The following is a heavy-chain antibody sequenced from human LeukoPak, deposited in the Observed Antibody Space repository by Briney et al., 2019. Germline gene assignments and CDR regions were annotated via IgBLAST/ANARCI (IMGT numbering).Heavy chain of an antibody. V-gene: IGHV3-23*01. D-gene: IGHD2-2*01. CDR3: AKLPREYCSSTSCPNWFDT. Sequence: PGGSQRLSCAASGFSFSSYAMTWVRQAQGQGQEWVSALSASGGTTYYADSVKGRFTTSRDNSRNTLYLHMNSLRAEDTAVYYCAKLPREYCSSTSCPNWFDTWGQGTLVSVSS. CDR1: GFSFSSYA. CDR2: LSASGGTT. J-gene: IGHJ5*02.